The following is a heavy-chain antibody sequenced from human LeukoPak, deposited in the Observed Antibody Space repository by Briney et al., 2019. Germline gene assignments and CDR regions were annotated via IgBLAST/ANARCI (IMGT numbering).Heavy chain of an antibody. D-gene: IGHD4-11*01. J-gene: IGHJ4*02. CDR2: VSYDGSYK. V-gene: IGHV3-30*04. Sequence: GRSLRLSCAAAGFTFSKFAMHWVRQAPGKGLEWVAVVSYDGSYKYYADSVKGRFTISRDNSKNTLYLQMNSLRAEDTAVYYCAKDPSLWTVTTFLMPLDWGQGTLVTVSS. CDR1: GFTFSKFA. CDR3: AKDPSLWTVTTFLMPLD.